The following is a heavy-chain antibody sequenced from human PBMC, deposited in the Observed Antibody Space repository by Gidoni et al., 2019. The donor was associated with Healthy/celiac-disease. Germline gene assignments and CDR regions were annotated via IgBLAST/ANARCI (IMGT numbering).Heavy chain of an antibody. J-gene: IGHJ4*02. V-gene: IGHV2-26*01. CDR2: IFSNDEK. CDR1: GCALSKPRMG. Sequence: QVTLKESGPVLVKPTEPLTLTCTASGCALSKPRMGVSWIRQPPGKALKWLAHIFSNDEKSYSTSLKSRLTISKDTSKSQVVLTMTNMDPVDTATYYCARIREDSSGWYGGYYFDYWGQGTLVTVSS. D-gene: IGHD6-19*01. CDR3: ARIREDSSGWYGGYYFDY.